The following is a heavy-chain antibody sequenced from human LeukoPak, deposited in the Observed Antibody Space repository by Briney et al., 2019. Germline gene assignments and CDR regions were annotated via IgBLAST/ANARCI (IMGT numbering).Heavy chain of an antibody. V-gene: IGHV3-30*02. CDR3: ARGRPTTSIAAAGVNWFDP. D-gene: IGHD6-13*01. CDR1: GFTFSHCG. CDR2: IPYDGSNQ. J-gene: IGHJ5*02. Sequence: PGESLRLSCAASGFTFSHCGMYWVRQAPAKGLEWVAFIPYDGSNQYYADSVKGRFTISRDNSKNTLYLQMNSLRSEDTAVYYCARGRPTTSIAAAGVNWFDPWGQGTLVTVSS.